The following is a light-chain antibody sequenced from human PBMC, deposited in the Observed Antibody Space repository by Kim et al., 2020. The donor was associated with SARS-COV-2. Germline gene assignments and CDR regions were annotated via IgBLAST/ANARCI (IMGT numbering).Light chain of an antibody. CDR2: AAS. Sequence: AIRITQSPSSLSASTGDRVTITCRASQGISSYLAWYQQKPGKAPKRLIYAASTLQSGVPSRFSGSGSGTDFTLTISCLQSEDFATYNCQQYYSYPPTFVQGTKVDIK. CDR3: QQYYSYPPT. CDR1: QGISSY. J-gene: IGKJ1*01. V-gene: IGKV1-8*01.